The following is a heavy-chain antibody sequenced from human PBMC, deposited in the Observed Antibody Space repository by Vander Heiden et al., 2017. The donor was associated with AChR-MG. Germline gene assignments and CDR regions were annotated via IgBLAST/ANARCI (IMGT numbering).Heavy chain of an antibody. J-gene: IGHJ4*02. CDR2: IYPGDSDT. CDR3: ARKSGSYGDRYFDY. D-gene: IGHD1-26*01. V-gene: IGHV5-51*01. Sequence: EVQLVQSGAEVKKHGESLKISCQGSGYNFTTYWLGWVRQMPGKDLEWMAIIYPGDSDTRYSPSLQGQVTVSADKSISTAYLQWSSLKASDTAMYYCARKSGSYGDRYFDYWGQGTLVTVSS. CDR1: GYNFTTYW.